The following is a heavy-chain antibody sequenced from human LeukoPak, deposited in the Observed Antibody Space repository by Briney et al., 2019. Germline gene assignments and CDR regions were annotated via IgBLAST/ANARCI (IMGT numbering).Heavy chain of an antibody. J-gene: IGHJ6*02. V-gene: IGHV1-2*02. CDR2: INLNSGDT. D-gene: IGHD3-16*01. CDR3: ARRFYYAMDV. Sequence: ASVKVSCKASGSSFIGYFMQRVRQAPGQGLEWMGWINLNSGDTNYAQKFQGRVTMTRDTSISTAYMELSRLRSDDAAVYYCARRFYYAMDVWGQGTTVTVSS. CDR1: GSSFIGYF.